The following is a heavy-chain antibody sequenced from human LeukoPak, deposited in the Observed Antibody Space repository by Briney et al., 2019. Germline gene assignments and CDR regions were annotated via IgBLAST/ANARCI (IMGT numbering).Heavy chain of an antibody. V-gene: IGHV3-11*01. CDR2: ISNSGSTV. J-gene: IGHJ6*02. CDR3: ALGTINKDYYFGMDV. D-gene: IGHD2-8*01. CDR1: GFTFSDYY. Sequence: GGSLRLSCAASGFTFSDYYMTWIRQAPGKGLEWLSYISNSGSTVFYADSIMGRFTVSRDNAKRSLYLQIESLRDDDTAVYHCALGTINKDYYFGMDVWGQGTTVTVSS.